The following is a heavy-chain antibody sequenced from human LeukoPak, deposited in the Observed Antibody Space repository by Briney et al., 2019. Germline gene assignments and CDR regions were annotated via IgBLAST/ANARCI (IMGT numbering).Heavy chain of an antibody. CDR2: IYYSGST. D-gene: IGHD6-13*01. CDR3: ARFWETNLGIAAAAQRHIWFDP. CDR1: GGSISSGDYY. Sequence: PSETLSLTCTVSGGSISSGDYYWSWIRQPPGKGLEWIGYIYYSGSTYYNPSLKSRVTISVDTSKNQFSLKLSSVTAADTAVYYCARFWETNLGIAAAAQRHIWFDPWGQGTLVTVSS. V-gene: IGHV4-30-4*01. J-gene: IGHJ5*02.